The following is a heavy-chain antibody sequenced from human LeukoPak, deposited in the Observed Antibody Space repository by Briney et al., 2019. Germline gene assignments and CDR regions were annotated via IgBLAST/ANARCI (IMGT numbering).Heavy chain of an antibody. J-gene: IGHJ6*02. V-gene: IGHV4-39*07. D-gene: IGHD2-2*01. CDR3: ARDQGIVVVPAGDFYYYGMDV. CDR1: GGSISSSSYY. CDR2: IYYSGST. Sequence: RSSETLSLTCTVSGGSISSSSYYWGWIRQPPGKGLEWIGSIYYSGSTYCNPSLKSRVTISVDTSKNQFSLKLSSVTAADTAVYYCARDQGIVVVPAGDFYYYGMDVWGQGTTVTVSS.